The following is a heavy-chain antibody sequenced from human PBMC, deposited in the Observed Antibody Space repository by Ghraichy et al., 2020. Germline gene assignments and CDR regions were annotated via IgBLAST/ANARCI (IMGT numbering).Heavy chain of an antibody. J-gene: IGHJ4*02. D-gene: IGHD3-9*01. V-gene: IGHV6-1*01. CDR3: ARDRLDYYDILTGYYNEGYFDY. CDR1: GDSVSSNSAA. CDR2: TYYRSKWYN. Sequence: SQTLSLTCAISGDSVSSNSAAWNWIRQSPSRGLEWLGRTYYRSKWYNDYAVSVKSRITINPDTSKNQFSLQLNSVTPEDTAVYYCARDRLDYYDILTGYYNEGYFDYWGQGTLVTVSS.